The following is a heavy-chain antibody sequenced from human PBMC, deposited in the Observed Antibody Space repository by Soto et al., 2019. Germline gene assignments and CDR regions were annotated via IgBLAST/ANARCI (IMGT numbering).Heavy chain of an antibody. CDR3: ARERRYCSSTSCYSWFDP. CDR2: IWYDGSNK. D-gene: IGHD2-2*02. V-gene: IGHV3-33*01. Sequence: ESGGGVVQPGRSLRLSCAASGFTFSSYGMHWVRQAPGKGLEWVAVIWYDGSNKYYADSVKGRFTISRDNSKNTLYLQMNSLRAEDTAVYYCARERRYCSSTSCYSWFDPWGQGTLVTVSS. J-gene: IGHJ5*02. CDR1: GFTFSSYG.